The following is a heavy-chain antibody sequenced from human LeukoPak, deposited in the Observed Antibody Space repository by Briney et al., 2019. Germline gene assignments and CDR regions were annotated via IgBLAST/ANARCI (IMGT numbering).Heavy chain of an antibody. CDR1: GYTFTGYY. V-gene: IGHV1-2*02. J-gene: IGHJ4*02. Sequence: ASVKVSCKASGYTFTGYYMHWLRQAPGQGLEWMGWINPNSGGTNYAQKFQGRVTITTDESTSTAYMELSSLRSEDTAVYYCASSLTYYYDSSGYSYWGQGTLVTVSS. CDR2: INPNSGGT. D-gene: IGHD3-22*01. CDR3: ASSLTYYYDSSGYSY.